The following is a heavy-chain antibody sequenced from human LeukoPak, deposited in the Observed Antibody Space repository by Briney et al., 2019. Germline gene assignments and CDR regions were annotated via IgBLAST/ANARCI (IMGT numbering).Heavy chain of an antibody. Sequence: GGSLRLSCAASGFTFSSYAMSWVRQAPGKGLEWVSAISGSGGSTYYADSVKGRFTISRDNSKNTLYLQMNSLRAEDTAVYYCARQISSSEYYFDYWGQGTLVTVSS. CDR1: GFTFSSYA. J-gene: IGHJ4*02. CDR3: ARQISSSEYYFDY. D-gene: IGHD6-13*01. V-gene: IGHV3-23*01. CDR2: ISGSGGST.